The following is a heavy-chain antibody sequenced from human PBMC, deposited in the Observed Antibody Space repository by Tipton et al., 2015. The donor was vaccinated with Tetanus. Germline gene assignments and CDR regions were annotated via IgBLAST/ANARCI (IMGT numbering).Heavy chain of an antibody. Sequence: SLRLSCAASGFTFSSYAISWVRQAPGKGLEWVSGITGSGTDTYYADSVKGRFTISKDNSKNTVYLQLNSLRAEDTAMYLCARPKYGYELLGAFDLWGQGTMISVSS. CDR2: ITGSGTDT. D-gene: IGHD5-24*01. CDR3: ARPKYGYELLGAFDL. J-gene: IGHJ3*01. CDR1: GFTFSSYA. V-gene: IGHV3-23*01.